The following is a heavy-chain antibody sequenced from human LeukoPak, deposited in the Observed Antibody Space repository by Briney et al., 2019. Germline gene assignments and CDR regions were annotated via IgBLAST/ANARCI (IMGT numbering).Heavy chain of an antibody. J-gene: IGHJ4*02. CDR2: ISSSGSTI. Sequence: PGGSLRLSCAASGFTFSSYEMNWVRQAPGKGLEWVSYISSSGSTIYYADSVKGRFTISRDNAKNSLYLQMNSLGAEDTAVYYCASAEQRSIVPAAFDYWGQGTLVTVSS. CDR3: ASAEQRSIVPAAFDY. CDR1: GFTFSSYE. V-gene: IGHV3-48*03. D-gene: IGHD2-2*01.